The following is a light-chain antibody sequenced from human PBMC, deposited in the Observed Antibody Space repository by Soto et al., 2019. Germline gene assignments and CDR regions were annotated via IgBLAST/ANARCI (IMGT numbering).Light chain of an antibody. CDR1: SSDVGGYNY. CDR3: SSHTSHNTRV. J-gene: IGLJ1*01. Sequence: QSVLTQPASVSGSPGQSIAISCTGTSSDVGGYNYVSWYQQHPGKAPKLMIHEVSNRPSGVSDRFSGSKSGNTASLTIFGLQADDEADYYCSSHTSHNTRVFGTGTKVTVL. V-gene: IGLV2-14*01. CDR2: EVS.